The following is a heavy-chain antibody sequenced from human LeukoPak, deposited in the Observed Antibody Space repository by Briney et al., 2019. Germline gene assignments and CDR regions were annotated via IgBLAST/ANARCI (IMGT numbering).Heavy chain of an antibody. J-gene: IGHJ4*02. CDR3: VRDFDYGDGFDH. CDR2: ITASGGNT. D-gene: IGHD4-17*01. Sequence: TGGSLRLSCAASGFTFSSYAVGWVRQAPGKGLEWVSAITASGGNTYYADSVKGRFTISRDNSKNTLYLQVNSLRAEDTAVYYCVRDFDYGDGFDHWGQGTLVTVSS. V-gene: IGHV3-23*01. CDR1: GFTFSSYA.